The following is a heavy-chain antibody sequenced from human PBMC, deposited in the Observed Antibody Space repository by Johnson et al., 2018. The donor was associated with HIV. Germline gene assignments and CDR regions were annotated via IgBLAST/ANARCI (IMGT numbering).Heavy chain of an antibody. CDR3: AKGRDGDSDAFDI. CDR2: IYSGGST. CDR1: GFTVSSNY. Sequence: VQLVESGGGLVQPGGSLRLSCAASGFTVSSNYMSWVRQAPGKGLEWVSVIYSGGSTYYEDSCKGRFTISRDNSKNSLYLQMNSLRTEDTALYYCAKGRDGDSDAFDIWGQGTMVTVSS. V-gene: IGHV3-66*02. J-gene: IGHJ3*02. D-gene: IGHD4-17*01.